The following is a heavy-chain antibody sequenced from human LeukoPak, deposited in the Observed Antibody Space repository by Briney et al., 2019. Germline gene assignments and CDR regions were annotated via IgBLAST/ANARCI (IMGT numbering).Heavy chain of an antibody. D-gene: IGHD6-6*01. CDR3: ARHRAYSSSSPFDY. V-gene: IGHV4-59*08. Sequence: PSETLSLTCSVSGGSISSLYWSWIRQPPGKGLEWIGYIYYTGSTNYNPSLKRRVTMFVGMSNNQFSLRLSSVTAADTAVYYCARHRAYSSSSPFDYWGQGTLVTVSS. CDR2: IYYTGST. CDR1: GGSISSLY. J-gene: IGHJ4*02.